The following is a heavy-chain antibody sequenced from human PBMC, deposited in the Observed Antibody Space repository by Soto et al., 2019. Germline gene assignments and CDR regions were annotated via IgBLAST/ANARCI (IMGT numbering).Heavy chain of an antibody. D-gene: IGHD2-2*01. CDR1: GYTFTTFW. CDR3: ARLFCSSSTCDSWFDP. V-gene: IGHV5-10-1*01. J-gene: IGHJ5*02. Sequence: GESLKISCTGFGYTFTTFWISWVRQMPGKGLEWMGRIDPRDSYVNYSPSFQGHVTISVDKSISTAYLQWGSLKASDPAMYFCARLFCSSSTCDSWFDPWGQGTLVTVS. CDR2: IDPRDSYV.